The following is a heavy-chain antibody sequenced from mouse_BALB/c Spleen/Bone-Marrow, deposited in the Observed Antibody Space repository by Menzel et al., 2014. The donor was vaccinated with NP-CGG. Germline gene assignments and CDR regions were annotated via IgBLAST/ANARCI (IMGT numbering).Heavy chain of an antibody. J-gene: IGHJ4*01. Sequence: EVHLEESGPELVKPGASVKISCKAYGYSFTGYFMNWVMPSHGKSLEWIGRINPYNGDTFYNQKFKGKATLTVDKSSSTAHMELRSLASEDSAVYYCARAGLLRAMDYWGQRTSVTVSS. CDR3: ARAGLLRAMDY. D-gene: IGHD2-3*01. V-gene: IGHV1-20*02. CDR2: INPYNGDT. CDR1: GYSFTGYF.